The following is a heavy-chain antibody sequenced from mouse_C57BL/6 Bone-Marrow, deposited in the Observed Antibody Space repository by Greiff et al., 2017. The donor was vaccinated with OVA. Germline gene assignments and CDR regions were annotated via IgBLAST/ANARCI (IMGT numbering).Heavy chain of an antibody. V-gene: IGHV5-4*01. D-gene: IGHD1-1*01. J-gene: IGHJ4*01. CDR2: ISDGGSYT. CDR1: GFTFSSYA. CDR3: ARGEVLRDYYAMDY. Sequence: DVQLVESGGGLVKPGGSLKLSCAASGFTFSSYAMSWVRQTPEKRLEWVATISDGGSYTYYPDNVKGRFTISRDNAKNNLYLQMSHLKSEDTAMYYCARGEVLRDYYAMDYWGQGTSVTVSS.